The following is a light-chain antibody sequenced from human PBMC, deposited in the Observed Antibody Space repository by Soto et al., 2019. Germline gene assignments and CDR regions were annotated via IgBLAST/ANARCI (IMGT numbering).Light chain of an antibody. CDR1: QSVSRSY. V-gene: IGKV3-20*01. CDR2: GAS. J-gene: IGKJ1*01. CDR3: QQYGSSPPWT. Sequence: EIVLTQSPGTLSLSPGERATLSCRASQSVSRSYLAWYQQKPGQAPRLLIYGASSRATGIPDRFSGSGSGTAFTLTISSLEPEDFAVYYCQQYGSSPPWTFGQGTKVEIK.